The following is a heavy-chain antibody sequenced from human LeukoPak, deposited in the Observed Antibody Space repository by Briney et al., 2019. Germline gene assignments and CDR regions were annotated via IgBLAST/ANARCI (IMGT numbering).Heavy chain of an antibody. J-gene: IGHJ4*02. Sequence: ASVKVSCKASGYTFTGYYMHWVRQAPGQGLERMGWINPNSGGTNYAQKFQGRVTMTRDTSISTAYMELSRLRSDDTAVYYCARFNEGYSSSLFDYWGQGTLVTVSS. D-gene: IGHD6-13*01. CDR3: ARFNEGYSSSLFDY. CDR2: INPNSGGT. CDR1: GYTFTGYY. V-gene: IGHV1-2*02.